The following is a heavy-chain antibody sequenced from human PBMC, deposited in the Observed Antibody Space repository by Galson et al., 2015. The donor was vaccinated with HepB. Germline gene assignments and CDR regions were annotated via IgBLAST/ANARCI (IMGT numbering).Heavy chain of an antibody. CDR2: IYSGGST. CDR1: GFTVSSNY. D-gene: IGHD5-18*01. J-gene: IGHJ6*02. Sequence: SLRLSCAASGFTVSSNYMSWVRQAPGKGLEWVSVIYSGGSTYYADSVKGRFTISRDNSKNTLYLQMNSLRAEDTAVYYCAREAYSYGIRGYYYYGMDVWGQGTTVTVSS. CDR3: AREAYSYGIRGYYYYGMDV. V-gene: IGHV3-66*01.